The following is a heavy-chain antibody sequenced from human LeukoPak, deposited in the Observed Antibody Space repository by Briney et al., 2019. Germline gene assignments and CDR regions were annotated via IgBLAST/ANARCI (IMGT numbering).Heavy chain of an antibody. J-gene: IGHJ4*02. D-gene: IGHD3-22*01. CDR3: ARSYYYDSSHTVDY. CDR2: IYYDGSNK. Sequence: GGSLRLSCAASGFTFSTYGMHWVRQAPDKGLEWVEVIYYDGSNKYYADSVKGRFTISRDNSKNTLYLQLNSLRAEDTAVYYCARSYYYDSSHTVDYWGQGTLVTVSS. V-gene: IGHV3-33*01. CDR1: GFTFSTYG.